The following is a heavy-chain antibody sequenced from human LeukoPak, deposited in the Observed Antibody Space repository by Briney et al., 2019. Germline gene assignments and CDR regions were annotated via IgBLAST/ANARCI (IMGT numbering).Heavy chain of an antibody. Sequence: SETLSLTCTVSGGSISSYYWSWIRQPPGKGLEWIGYIYYSGSTNYNPALKSRVTISVDTSKNQFSLKLTSVTAADTAVYYCAREGPMFDSGSYSKSLGYWGQGILVTVSS. CDR1: GGSISSYY. CDR3: AREGPMFDSGSYSKSLGY. D-gene: IGHD3-10*01. J-gene: IGHJ4*02. V-gene: IGHV4-59*12. CDR2: IYYSGST.